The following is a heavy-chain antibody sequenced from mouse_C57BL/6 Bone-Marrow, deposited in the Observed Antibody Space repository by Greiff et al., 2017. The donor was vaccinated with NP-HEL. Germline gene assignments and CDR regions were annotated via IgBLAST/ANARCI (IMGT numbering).Heavy chain of an antibody. J-gene: IGHJ4*01. D-gene: IGHD2-1*01. CDR3: AREGIYYAVYYYAMDY. CDR1: GYTFTSYW. Sequence: QVQLQQPGAELVKPGASVKMSCKASGYTFTSYWITWVKQRPGQGLEWIGDIYPGSGSTNYNEKFKSKATLTVDTSSSTAYMQLSSLTSEDSAVYYCAREGIYYAVYYYAMDYWGQGTSVTVSS. V-gene: IGHV1-55*01. CDR2: IYPGSGST.